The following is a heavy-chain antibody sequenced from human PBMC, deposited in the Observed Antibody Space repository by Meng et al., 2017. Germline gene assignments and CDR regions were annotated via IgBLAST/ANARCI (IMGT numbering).Heavy chain of an antibody. CDR1: GGSISSSSYY. CDR2: IYYSGST. V-gene: IGHV4-39*07. CDR3: ARDPTPMIVVANYYYYGMDV. Sequence: SETLSLTCTVSGGSISSSSYYWGWIRPPPGKGLEWIGSIYYSGSTYYNPSLKSRVTISVDTSKNQFSLKLSSVTAADTAVYYCARDPTPMIVVANYYYYGMDVWGQGTTVTVSS. D-gene: IGHD3-22*01. J-gene: IGHJ6*02.